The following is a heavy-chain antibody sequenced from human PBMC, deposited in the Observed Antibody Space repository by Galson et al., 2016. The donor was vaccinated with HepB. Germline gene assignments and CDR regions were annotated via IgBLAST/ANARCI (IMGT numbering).Heavy chain of an antibody. CDR1: GGSFSGYF. CDR2: ITRTGGT. D-gene: IGHD2-15*01. Sequence: ETLSLTCVVYGGSFSGYFWSWVRQPPGKGLEWIGEITRTGGTNYNPSLKSRVTISMDTSKNQPSLKVISVTAADTAVYFCARGQTLGYCSGSSCYTWGDASDIWGQGTMITVSS. V-gene: IGHV4-34*01. J-gene: IGHJ3*02. CDR3: ARGQTLGYCSGSSCYTWGDASDI.